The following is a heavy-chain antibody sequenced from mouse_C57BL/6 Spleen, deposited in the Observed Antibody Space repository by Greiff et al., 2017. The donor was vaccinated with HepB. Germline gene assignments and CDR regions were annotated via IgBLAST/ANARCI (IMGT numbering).Heavy chain of an antibody. CDR3: ARYGNYFDY. J-gene: IGHJ2*01. CDR2: IDPSDSYT. D-gene: IGHD2-1*01. V-gene: IGHV1-50*01. Sequence: VQLQQSGAELVKPGASVKLSCKASGYTFTSYWMQWVKQRPGQGLEWIGEIDPSDSYTNYNQKFKGKATLTVDTSSSTAYMQLSSLTSEDSAVYYCARYGNYFDYWGQGTTLTVSS. CDR1: GYTFTSYW.